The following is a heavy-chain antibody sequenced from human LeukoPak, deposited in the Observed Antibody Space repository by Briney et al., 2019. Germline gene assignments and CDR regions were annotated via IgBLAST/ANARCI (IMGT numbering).Heavy chain of an antibody. D-gene: IGHD1-26*01. V-gene: IGHV3-66*02. Sequence: PGGSLRLSCAASGFTVSSNYMSWVRQAPGKGLEWVSVIYSGGSTYYADSVKGRFTISRDNSKNTLYLQMNSLRAEDTAVYYCARRESGSHSYDYWGQGTLVTVSS. CDR2: IYSGGST. CDR1: GFTVSSNY. J-gene: IGHJ4*02. CDR3: ARRESGSHSYDY.